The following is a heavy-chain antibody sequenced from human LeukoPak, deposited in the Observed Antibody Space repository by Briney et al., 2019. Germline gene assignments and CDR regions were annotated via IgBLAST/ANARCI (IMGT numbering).Heavy chain of an antibody. CDR2: IKQDGIEK. J-gene: IGHJ4*02. D-gene: IGHD1-26*01. V-gene: IGHV3-7*01. CDR3: ARVKGYSGGFNRDFDY. Sequence: GGSLRLSCAVSGFSFRSHWMSWVRQAPGKGPEWVANIKQDGIEKYYVDSVKGRFTISRDNAKNSLYLQMDSLRVEDTAVYYCARVKGYSGGFNRDFDYWGQGTLVTVSS. CDR1: GFSFRSHW.